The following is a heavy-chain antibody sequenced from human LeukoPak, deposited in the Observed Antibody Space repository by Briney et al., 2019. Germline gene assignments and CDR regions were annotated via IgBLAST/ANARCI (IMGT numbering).Heavy chain of an antibody. D-gene: IGHD3-22*01. V-gene: IGHV1-2*02. CDR2: IDPNSGGT. J-gene: IGHJ4*02. CDR3: ARDVDSSGYYSH. Sequence: ASVKVSCKVSGYTLTELSMHWVRQAPGQGLEWMGWIDPNSGGTNYAQKFQGRVTMTRDTSISTAYMELSRLRSDDTAVYYCARDVDSSGYYSHWGQGTLVTVSS. CDR1: GYTLTELS.